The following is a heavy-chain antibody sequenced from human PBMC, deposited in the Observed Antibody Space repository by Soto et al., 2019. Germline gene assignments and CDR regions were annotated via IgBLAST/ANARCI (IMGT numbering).Heavy chain of an antibody. Sequence: GGSLRLSCAASGFTFSSSSMNWVRQAPGKGLEWVSYISSSSSTIYYADSVKGRFTISRDNAKNSLYLQMNSLRDEDTAVYYCARPEYSSSSYGMDVWGQGTTVTSP. CDR1: GFTFSSSS. V-gene: IGHV3-48*02. CDR2: ISSSSSTI. J-gene: IGHJ6*02. CDR3: ARPEYSSSSYGMDV. D-gene: IGHD6-6*01.